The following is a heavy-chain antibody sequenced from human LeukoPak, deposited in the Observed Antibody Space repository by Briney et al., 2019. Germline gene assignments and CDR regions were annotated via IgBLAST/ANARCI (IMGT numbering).Heavy chain of an antibody. V-gene: IGHV3-21*01. CDR2: ISDSSRFI. Sequence: PGGSLGLSCAASGFTFSTYGMNWVRQAPGKGLGWVSSISDSSRFISYTDSVRGRFTISTDNAKNSLYLQMNSLRAEDTAVYFCARDSEPLAYCGGDCYSSFDYWGQGTLVTVSS. D-gene: IGHD2-21*02. J-gene: IGHJ4*02. CDR3: ARDSEPLAYCGGDCYSSFDY. CDR1: GFTFSTYG.